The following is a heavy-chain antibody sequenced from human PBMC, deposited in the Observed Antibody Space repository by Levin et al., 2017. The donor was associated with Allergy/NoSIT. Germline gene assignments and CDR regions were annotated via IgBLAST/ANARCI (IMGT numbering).Heavy chain of an antibody. Sequence: TGGSLRLSCAASGFTVSSNYMSWVRQAPGKGLEWVSVIYSGGSTYYADSVKGRFTISRDNSKNTLYLQMNSLRAEDTAVYYCERDSGYRRRVELWGRGTLVTVSS. CDR2: IYSGGST. CDR1: GFTVSSNY. V-gene: IGHV3-53*01. D-gene: IGHD3-22*01. CDR3: ERDSGYRRRVEL. J-gene: IGHJ2*01.